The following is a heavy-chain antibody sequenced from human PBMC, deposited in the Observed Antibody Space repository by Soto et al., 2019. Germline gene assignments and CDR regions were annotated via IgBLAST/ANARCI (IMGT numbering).Heavy chain of an antibody. Sequence: SETLSLTCTVPGDSISSADYYWSWIRQTTGNGLEWIVHIFYSGTTYYNPSLKSRLTISVDTSKNHFSLRLTSVIAADTAVYYCARDLWVEPELYYYGMDVWGQGTTVTVSS. D-gene: IGHD1-1*01. CDR2: IFYSGTT. V-gene: IGHV4-30-4*01. CDR3: ARDLWVEPELYYYGMDV. CDR1: GDSISSADYY. J-gene: IGHJ6*02.